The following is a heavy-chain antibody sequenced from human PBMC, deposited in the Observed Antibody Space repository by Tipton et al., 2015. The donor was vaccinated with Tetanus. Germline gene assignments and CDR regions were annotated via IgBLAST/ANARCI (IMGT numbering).Heavy chain of an antibody. CDR3: ARTSGYRYSSY. CDR1: GGSISTYH. V-gene: IGHV4-59*01. J-gene: IGHJ1*01. CDR2: IDYFGTT. Sequence: TLSLTCTVSGGSISTYHWNWIRQFPGKGLEWIGYIDYFGTTKYNPSLKSRVAMSVDTSKNQLSLKLSSVTSADTAVYYCARTSGYRYSSYWGQGPLVAVSS. D-gene: IGHD3-3*01.